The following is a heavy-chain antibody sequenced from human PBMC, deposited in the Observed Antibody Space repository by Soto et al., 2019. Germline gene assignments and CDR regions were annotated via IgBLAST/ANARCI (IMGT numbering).Heavy chain of an antibody. Sequence: ASVKVSCKVSGYTLTELSMHWVRQAPGKGLEWMGGFDPEDGETIYAQKFQGRVTMTEDTSTDTAYMELSSLRSEDTAVYYCAPVGEIAAAGQNWFDPWGQGTLVTVSS. D-gene: IGHD6-13*01. CDR2: FDPEDGET. CDR3: APVGEIAAAGQNWFDP. CDR1: GYTLTELS. J-gene: IGHJ5*02. V-gene: IGHV1-24*01.